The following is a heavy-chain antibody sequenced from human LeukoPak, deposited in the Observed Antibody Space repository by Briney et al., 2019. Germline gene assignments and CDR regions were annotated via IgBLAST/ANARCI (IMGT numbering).Heavy chain of an antibody. V-gene: IGHV3-30-3*01. CDR3: AKGFGYSSGWYGTPDY. CDR1: GFIFDDYA. D-gene: IGHD6-19*01. CDR2: ISYDGSNK. Sequence: PGGSLRLSCAVSGFIFDDYAMHWVRQAPGKGLEWVAVISYDGSNKYYADSVKGRFTISRDNSKNTLYLQMNSLRAEDTAVYYCAKGFGYSSGWYGTPDYWGQGTLVTVSS. J-gene: IGHJ4*02.